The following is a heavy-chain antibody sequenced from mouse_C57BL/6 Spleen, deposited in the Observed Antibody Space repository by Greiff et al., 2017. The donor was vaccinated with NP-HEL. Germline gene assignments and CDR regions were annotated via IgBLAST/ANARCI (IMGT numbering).Heavy chain of an antibody. V-gene: IGHV5-17*01. J-gene: IGHJ3*01. D-gene: IGHD3-2*02. Sequence: EVQVVESGGGLVKPGGSLKLSCAASGFTFSDYGMHWVRQAPEKGLEWVAYISSGSSTIYYADTVKGRFTISRDNAKNTLFLQMTSLRSEDTAMYYCARPAQATRAWFAYWGQGTLVTVSA. CDR2: ISSGSSTI. CDR3: ARPAQATRAWFAY. CDR1: GFTFSDYG.